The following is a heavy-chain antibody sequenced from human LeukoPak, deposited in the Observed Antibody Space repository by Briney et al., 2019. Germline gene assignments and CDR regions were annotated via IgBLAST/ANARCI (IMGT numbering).Heavy chain of an antibody. J-gene: IGHJ4*02. Sequence: GGSLRLSCAASGFTFSSYGMHWARQAPGKGLEWVAVISYDGSNKYYADSVKGRFTISRDNSKNTLYLQMNSLRAEDTAVYYCAKDRYYYDSSGSIYFDYWGQGTLVTVSS. CDR2: ISYDGSNK. CDR1: GFTFSSYG. V-gene: IGHV3-30*18. CDR3: AKDRYYYDSSGSIYFDY. D-gene: IGHD3-22*01.